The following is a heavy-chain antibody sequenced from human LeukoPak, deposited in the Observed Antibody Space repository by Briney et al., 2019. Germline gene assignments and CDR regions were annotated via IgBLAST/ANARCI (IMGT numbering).Heavy chain of an antibody. CDR1: GLTFSTYD. CDR2: IGKGGDT. CDR3: ARGGYSGFGV. V-gene: IGHV3-13*04. D-gene: IGHD5-12*01. Sequence: GGSLRLSRAASGLTFSTYDMHWVRQATGKGLEWVSGIGKGGDTYYAGSVKGRFTISRENAKNSLYLQMNSLRTGDTAVYYCARGGYSGFGVWGQGTMVTVSS. J-gene: IGHJ3*01.